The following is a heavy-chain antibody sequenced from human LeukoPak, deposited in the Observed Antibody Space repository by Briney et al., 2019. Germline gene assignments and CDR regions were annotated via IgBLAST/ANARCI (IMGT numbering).Heavy chain of an antibody. Sequence: GESLKISCKASGYRFLTYWIGWVRQMPGKGLEWMGIIYPGDSDTRYSPSFQGQVTISADKSISTAYLQWSSLKASDTAMYYCRLYFSDHFDYWGQGTLVTVSS. CDR3: RLYFSDHFDY. J-gene: IGHJ4*02. D-gene: IGHD2-8*01. V-gene: IGHV5-51*01. CDR2: IYPGDSDT. CDR1: GYRFLTYW.